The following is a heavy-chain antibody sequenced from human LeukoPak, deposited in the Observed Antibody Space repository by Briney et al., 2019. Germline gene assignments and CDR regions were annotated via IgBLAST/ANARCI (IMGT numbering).Heavy chain of an antibody. D-gene: IGHD5-18*01. CDR1: GYTFTSYG. J-gene: IGHJ4*02. CDR2: INFYNGNI. V-gene: IGHV1-18*01. CDR3: ARVGSGRYNYGYSLVY. Sequence: ASVKVSCKASGYTFTSYGISWVRQAPGQGLEWMGWINFYNGNIDYAQKLQGRVTMTTDTSTSTAYMELRSLRSDDTAVYHCARVGSGRYNYGYSLVYWGQGTLVTVSS.